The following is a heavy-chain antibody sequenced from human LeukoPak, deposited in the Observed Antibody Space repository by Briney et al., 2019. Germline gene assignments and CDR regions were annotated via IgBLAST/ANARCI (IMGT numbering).Heavy chain of an antibody. CDR2: IRSKANSYAT. CDR1: GFTFSGSA. CDR3: TREELWGYYYYGMDV. J-gene: IGHJ6*04. D-gene: IGHD5-18*01. V-gene: IGHV3-73*01. Sequence: GGSLRLSCAASGFTFSGSAMHWVRQASGKGLEWVGRIRSKANSYATAYAASVKGRFTISRDDSKNTAYLQTNSLKTEDTAVYYCTREELWGYYYYGMDVWGKGTTVTVSS.